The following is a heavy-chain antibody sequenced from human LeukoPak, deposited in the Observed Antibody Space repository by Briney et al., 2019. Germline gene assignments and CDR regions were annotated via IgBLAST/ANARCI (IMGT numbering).Heavy chain of an antibody. Sequence: SETLSLTCTVSGDSISSYYWSWIRQPPGKGLEWIGEINHSGSTNYNPSLKSRVTISVDTSKNQFSLKLSSVTAADTAVYYCARGAGTYGSGSYYTFRYYYYYMDVWGKGTTVTVSS. CDR3: ARGAGTYGSGSYYTFRYYYYYMDV. J-gene: IGHJ6*03. V-gene: IGHV4-34*01. D-gene: IGHD3-10*01. CDR2: INHSGST. CDR1: GDSISSYY.